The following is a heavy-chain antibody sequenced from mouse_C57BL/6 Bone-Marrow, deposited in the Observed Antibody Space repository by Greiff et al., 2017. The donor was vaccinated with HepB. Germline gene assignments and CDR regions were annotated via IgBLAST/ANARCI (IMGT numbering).Heavy chain of an antibody. CDR3: ARVLRYLCWWYFDV. Sequence: VQLQQSGPELVKPGASVKISCKASGYAFSSSWMNWVKQRPGKGLEWIGRIYPGDGDTNYNGKFKGKATLTADKSSSPAYMQLSSLTSEDSAVYFCARVLRYLCWWYFDVWGTGTTVTVSS. D-gene: IGHD1-1*01. J-gene: IGHJ1*03. CDR2: IYPGDGDT. V-gene: IGHV1-82*01. CDR1: GYAFSSSW.